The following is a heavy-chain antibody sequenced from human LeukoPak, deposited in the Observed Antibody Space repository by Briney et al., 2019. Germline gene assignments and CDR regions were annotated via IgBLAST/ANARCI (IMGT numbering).Heavy chain of an antibody. CDR3: AREGRVVPAAMRNYYYGMDV. Sequence: PGGSLRLSCAASGFTFSSYGVHWVRQAPGKGLEWVAVIWYDGSNKYYADSVKGRFTISRDNSKNTLYLQMNSLRAEDTAVYYCAREGRVVPAAMRNYYYGMDVWGKGTTVTVSS. D-gene: IGHD2-2*01. CDR2: IWYDGSNK. CDR1: GFTFSSYG. J-gene: IGHJ6*04. V-gene: IGHV3-33*01.